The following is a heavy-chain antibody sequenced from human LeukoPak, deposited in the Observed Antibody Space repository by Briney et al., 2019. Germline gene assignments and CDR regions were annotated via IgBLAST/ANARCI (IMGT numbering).Heavy chain of an antibody. Sequence: SETLSLTCTVSGGSISSGGYYWIWIRQHPGDGLEWIVYIYYSGSTYYNPSLKSRVTISIDTSKNQFYLKLSSVTAADTPVYYCARDGGFFPPFGYWGQGTLVTVSS. CDR2: IYYSGST. D-gene: IGHD3-16*01. V-gene: IGHV4-31*02. CDR3: ARDGGFFPPFGY. CDR1: GGSISSGGYY. J-gene: IGHJ4*02.